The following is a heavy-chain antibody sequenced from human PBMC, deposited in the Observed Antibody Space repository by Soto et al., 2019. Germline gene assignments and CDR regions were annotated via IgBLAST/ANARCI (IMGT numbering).Heavy chain of an antibody. Sequence: PGGSLRLSCAASGFTFSSYAMTWVRQAPGKGLEWVSTIGGRRGDTFYADSVKGRFTISRDFSRDTLYLQMDSLRVEDTAMYFCAKGESPIVLIMAAFEHWGQGTRVTVSS. CDR1: GFTFSSYA. J-gene: IGHJ4*02. CDR2: IGGRRGDT. D-gene: IGHD2-8*02. CDR3: AKGESPIVLIMAAFEH. V-gene: IGHV3-23*01.